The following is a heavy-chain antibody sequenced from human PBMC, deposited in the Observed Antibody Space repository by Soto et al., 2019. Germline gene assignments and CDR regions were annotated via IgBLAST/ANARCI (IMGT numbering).Heavy chain of an antibody. CDR3: ARLGRYSGYDYAYYYYGMDV. Sequence: SETLSLTCTVSGGSISSGGYYWSWIRQHPGKGLEWIGYIYYSGSTYYNPSLKSRVTISVDTSKNQFSLKLSSVTAADTAVYYCARLGRYSGYDYAYYYYGMDVWGQGSTVTISS. CDR1: GGSISSGGYY. CDR2: IYYSGST. J-gene: IGHJ6*02. D-gene: IGHD5-12*01. V-gene: IGHV4-31*03.